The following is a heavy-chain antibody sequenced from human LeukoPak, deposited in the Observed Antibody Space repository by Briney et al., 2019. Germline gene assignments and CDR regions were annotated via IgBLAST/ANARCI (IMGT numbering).Heavy chain of an antibody. CDR1: GGSISSSSYY. CDR2: IYYSGST. V-gene: IGHV4-39*01. D-gene: IGHD2-21*01. J-gene: IGHJ4*02. CDR3: ASPLLCGGDCGDY. Sequence: SETLSLTCTVSGGSISSSSYYWGWIRQPPGKGLEWIGSIYYSGSTYYNPSLKSRVTISVDTSKNQFSLKLSSVTAADTAVYYCASPLLCGGDCGDYWGQGTLVTVSS.